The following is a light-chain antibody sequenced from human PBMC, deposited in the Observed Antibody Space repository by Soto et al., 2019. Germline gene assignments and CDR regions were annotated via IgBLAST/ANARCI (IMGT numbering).Light chain of an antibody. CDR2: GAS. V-gene: IGKV3-20*01. J-gene: IGKJ1*01. Sequence: EIVLTQSPGTLSLSPGERATLSCRASQSVSSSYLVWYQQKPGQAPRLLIYGASSRAIGISDRFSGSGSGTDFTLTISRLEPEDFAVYYCQQYGSSPRTFGQGTKVEIK. CDR1: QSVSSSY. CDR3: QQYGSSPRT.